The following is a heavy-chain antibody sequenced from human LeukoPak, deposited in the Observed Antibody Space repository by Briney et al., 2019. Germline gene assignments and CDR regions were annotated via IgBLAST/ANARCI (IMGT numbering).Heavy chain of an antibody. D-gene: IGHD3-10*01. J-gene: IGHJ3*02. CDR2: VNHSGST. V-gene: IGHV4-34*01. CDR1: GGSFSGYY. Sequence: SETLSLTCAVYGGSFSGYYWSWIRQPPGKGLEWIGEVNHSGSTNYNPSLESRVTISVDTSKNQFSLKLSSVTAADTAVYYCARGPAMVRAFDIWGQGTMVTVSS. CDR3: ARGPAMVRAFDI.